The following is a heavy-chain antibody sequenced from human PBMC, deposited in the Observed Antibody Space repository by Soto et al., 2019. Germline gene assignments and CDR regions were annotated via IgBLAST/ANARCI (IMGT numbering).Heavy chain of an antibody. CDR1: GFSLRTSGVG. D-gene: IGHD6-19*01. Sequence: QITLKESGPTLVKPTQTLTLTCIFSGFSLRTSGVGVGWIRQPPGKALEWLGFIYWNDDKRYSPSLKSRLTITKDTSKHQVVLTMTNMDPVDTATYYCAKSGSSGWYGWFDPWGQGTLVTVSS. V-gene: IGHV2-5*01. CDR3: AKSGSSGWYGWFDP. J-gene: IGHJ5*02. CDR2: IYWNDDK.